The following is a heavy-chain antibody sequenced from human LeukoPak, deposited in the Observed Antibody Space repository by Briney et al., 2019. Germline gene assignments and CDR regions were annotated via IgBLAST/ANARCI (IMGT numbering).Heavy chain of an antibody. J-gene: IGHJ4*02. V-gene: IGHV4-34*01. CDR2: INHSGST. CDR1: GGSFSGYY. CDR3: ARDTYYYDSRGYEYYFDY. Sequence: SETLSLTCAVYGGSFSGYYWSWIRQPPGKGLEWIGEINHSGSTNYNPSLKSRVTISVDTSKNQFSLKLSSVTAADTAVYYCARDTYYYDSRGYEYYFDYWGQGTLVTVSS. D-gene: IGHD3-22*01.